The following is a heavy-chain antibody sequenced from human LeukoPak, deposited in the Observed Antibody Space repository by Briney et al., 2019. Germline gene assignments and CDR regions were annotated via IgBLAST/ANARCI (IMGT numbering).Heavy chain of an antibody. Sequence: PSETLSLTCTVSGGSISSCYWSWIRQPPGKGLEWIGYIFYSGNTNYNPSLKSRVTISVDPSKNQFSLKLGSVTAADTAVYYCAKESGYSYPTWGQGTLVTVSS. CDR2: IFYSGNT. CDR1: GGSISSCY. J-gene: IGHJ4*02. V-gene: IGHV4-59*01. D-gene: IGHD5-18*01. CDR3: AKESGYSYPT.